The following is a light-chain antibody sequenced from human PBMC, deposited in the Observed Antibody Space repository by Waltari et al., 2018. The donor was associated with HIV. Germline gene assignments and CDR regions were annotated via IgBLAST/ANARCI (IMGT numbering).Light chain of an antibody. CDR2: GAS. CDR3: HQYAAPLT. CDR1: HSVSGNF. J-gene: IGKJ3*01. V-gene: IGKV3-20*01. Sequence: DILLTQSPPTLSSSSGERATLSCRASHSVSGNFLAWYQQKPGRAPRLLIYGASIRAAGIPDRFVGSGSGTDFTLTINRLEPDDSALYLCHQYAAPLTFGPGSTVEIK.